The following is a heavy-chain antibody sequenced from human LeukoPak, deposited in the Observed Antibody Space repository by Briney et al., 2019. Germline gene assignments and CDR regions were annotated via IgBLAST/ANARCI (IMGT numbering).Heavy chain of an antibody. CDR1: GSTFITYA. V-gene: IGHV3-23*01. J-gene: IGHJ3*02. CDR3: AKDYISGSYDHDAFDI. Sequence: AGGSLRLSCAASGSTFITYAMTWVRQAPGKGLEWVSAISNTGGNTYYADSVRGRFTISRDNSKNTLYLQMNSLRAEDTAVYYCAKDYISGSYDHDAFDIWGQGTMVTVSS. CDR2: ISNTGGNT. D-gene: IGHD1-26*01.